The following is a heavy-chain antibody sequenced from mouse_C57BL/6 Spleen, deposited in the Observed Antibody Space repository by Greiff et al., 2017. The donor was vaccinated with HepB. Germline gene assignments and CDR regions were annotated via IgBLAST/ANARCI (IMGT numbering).Heavy chain of an antibody. Sequence: VQLQQSGPELVKPGASVKISCKASGYAFSSSWMNWVKQRPGKGLEWIGRIYPGDGDTNYNGKFKGEATLTADKSSSTAYMQLSSLTSEDSAVYFCARNYDVLFDYWGQGTTLTVSS. CDR3: ARNYDVLFDY. V-gene: IGHV1-82*01. J-gene: IGHJ2*01. CDR1: GYAFSSSW. CDR2: IYPGDGDT. D-gene: IGHD1-1*01.